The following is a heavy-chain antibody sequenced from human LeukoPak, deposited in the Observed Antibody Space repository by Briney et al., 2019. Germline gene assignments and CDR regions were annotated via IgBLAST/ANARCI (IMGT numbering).Heavy chain of an antibody. CDR1: GGSITNYY. D-gene: IGHD5-12*01. V-gene: IGHV4-59*08. CDR3: SRLAPPFPGYSRHGRGNYLDD. CDR2: IYYSGTT. Sequence: SETLSLTCTVPGGSITNYYWSWIRQPPGKGMEWIGYIYYSGTTNYNLSLKSRVTMSLDTSKNHFPLRLTSVTAADTAVYYCSRLAPPFPGYSRHGRGNYLDDLGLGTLVSVSS. J-gene: IGHJ4*02.